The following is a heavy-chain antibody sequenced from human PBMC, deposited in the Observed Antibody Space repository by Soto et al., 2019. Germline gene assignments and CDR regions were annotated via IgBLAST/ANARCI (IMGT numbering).Heavy chain of an antibody. CDR3: AMSIVVVTALDY. CDR1: GYTFTSYA. D-gene: IGHD2-21*02. CDR2: INAGNGNT. J-gene: IGHJ4*02. V-gene: IGHV1-3*01. Sequence: ASVKVSCKASGYTFTSYAMHCVRQAPGQRLEWMGWINAGNGNTKYSQKFQGRVTITRDTSASTAYMELSSLRSEDTAVYYCAMSIVVVTALDYWGQGTLVTVSS.